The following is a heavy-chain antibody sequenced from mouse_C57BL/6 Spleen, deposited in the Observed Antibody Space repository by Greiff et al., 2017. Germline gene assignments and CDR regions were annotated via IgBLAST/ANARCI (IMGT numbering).Heavy chain of an antibody. CDR3: ALYYGYDGYYAMAY. CDR1: GYTFTSYW. D-gene: IGHD2-2*01. J-gene: IGHJ4*01. Sequence: QVQLQQPGAELVKPGASVKMSCKASGYTFTSYWITWVKQRPGQGLEWIGDIYPGSGSTNYNEKFKSKATLTVDTSSSTAYMQLSRLTSEDSAVYYCALYYGYDGYYAMAYWGQGTAVTVSS. CDR2: IYPGSGST. V-gene: IGHV1-55*01.